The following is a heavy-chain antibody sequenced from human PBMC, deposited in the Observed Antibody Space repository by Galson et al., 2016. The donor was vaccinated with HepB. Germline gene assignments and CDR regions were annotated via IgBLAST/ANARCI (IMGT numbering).Heavy chain of an antibody. D-gene: IGHD3-10*01. CDR2: TYYRSKWYT. CDR3: ARSRNSYFDS. J-gene: IGHJ3*02. Sequence: CAIPGDSVSSKSAAWHWIRQSPSRGLEWLGRTYYRSKWYTDYAVSVKSRITINPDTSKNQFALQQNSVTPEDTAVYYCARSRNSYFDSWGQGTMVTVSS. CDR1: GDSVSSKSAA. V-gene: IGHV6-1*01.